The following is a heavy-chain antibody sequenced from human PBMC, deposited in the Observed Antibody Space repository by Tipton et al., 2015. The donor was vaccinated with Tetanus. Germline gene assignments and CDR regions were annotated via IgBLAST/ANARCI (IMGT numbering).Heavy chain of an antibody. CDR1: GYIFNNYW. CDR2: IYPGDSDT. Sequence: QLVQSGGEVKKPGESLKISCKGSGYIFNNYWIGWVRQKPGKGLEWTGIIYPGDSDTRYSPSSQGQVTIPVDKSINTAYLQWSSLKASDTSMFYCARAHCTDGVCNFDFWGQGALVTVAS. CDR3: ARAHCTDGVCNFDF. V-gene: IGHV5-51*01. D-gene: IGHD2-8*01. J-gene: IGHJ4*02.